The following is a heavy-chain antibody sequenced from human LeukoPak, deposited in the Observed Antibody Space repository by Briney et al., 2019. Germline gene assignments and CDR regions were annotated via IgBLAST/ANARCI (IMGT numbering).Heavy chain of an antibody. CDR2: ISGSGGST. CDR1: GFTFSSYA. CDR3: AIDTSDDYADY. J-gene: IGHJ4*02. V-gene: IGHV3-23*01. Sequence: GGSLRLSCAASGFTFSSYAMSWVRQAPGKGLEWVSGISGSGGSTYYADSVKGRFTISRDNSKNTLYLQMSSLRAEDTAVYYCAIDTSDDYADYWGQGTLVTASS.